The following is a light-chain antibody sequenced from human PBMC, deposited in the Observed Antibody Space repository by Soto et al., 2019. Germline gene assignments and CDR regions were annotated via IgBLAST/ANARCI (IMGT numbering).Light chain of an antibody. V-gene: IGKV2-28*01. CDR3: MQGLQSPHT. CDR1: QSLLQSNGYNY. CDR2: LGS. Sequence: DIVMTQPPFSQPVTLGEPASISCRSSQSLLQSNGYNYLDWYLQKPGQSPHLLIYLGSNRASGVPDRFSGTGSRTDFTLKISRVEADDVGGYYCMQGLQSPHTFGQGFKLDIK. J-gene: IGKJ2*01.